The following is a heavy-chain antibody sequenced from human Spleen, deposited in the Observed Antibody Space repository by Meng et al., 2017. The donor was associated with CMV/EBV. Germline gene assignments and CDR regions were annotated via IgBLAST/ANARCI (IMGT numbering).Heavy chain of an antibody. CDR1: GGSISPYY. V-gene: IGHV4-59*01. CDR3: ARLPIGHWNYSQFDQ. J-gene: IGHJ5*02. Sequence: SETLSLTCSVTGGSISPYYWSWIRRPPGKGLEWIGYIYYTWKTTVTPSLKSRVIISVDTSKTQFSLKLNSVTAADTAIYYCARLPIGHWNYSQFDQWGQGAPVTVSS. D-gene: IGHD1-7*01. CDR2: IYYTWKT.